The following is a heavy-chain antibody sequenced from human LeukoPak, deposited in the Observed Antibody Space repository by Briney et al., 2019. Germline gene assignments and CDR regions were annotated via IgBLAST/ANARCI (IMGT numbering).Heavy chain of an antibody. CDR3: AREGYSSGLGFQH. CDR2: ISSSGSTI. V-gene: IGHV3-48*03. D-gene: IGHD6-19*01. CDR1: GFVFSSYE. J-gene: IGHJ1*01. Sequence: GGSLRLSCAASGFVFSSYEMNWVRQAPGKGLEWVSYISSSGSTIYYADSVKGRFTISRDNAKNSLYLQMNSLRAEDTAVYYCAREGYSSGLGFQHWGQGTLVTVSS.